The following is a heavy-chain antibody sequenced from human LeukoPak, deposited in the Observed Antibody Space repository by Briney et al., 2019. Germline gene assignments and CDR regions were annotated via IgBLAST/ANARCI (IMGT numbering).Heavy chain of an antibody. V-gene: IGHV3-64*01. D-gene: IGHD3-22*01. J-gene: IGHJ5*02. CDR2: ISSNGGST. Sequence: GGSLRLSCAASGFTLSSYAMHWVRQAPGKGLEYVSAISSNGGSTYYANSVKGRFTISRDNSKNTLYLQMGSLRAEDMAVYYCARDLGQYYDTSDNWFDPWGQGTLVTVSS. CDR1: GFTLSSYA. CDR3: ARDLGQYYDTSDNWFDP.